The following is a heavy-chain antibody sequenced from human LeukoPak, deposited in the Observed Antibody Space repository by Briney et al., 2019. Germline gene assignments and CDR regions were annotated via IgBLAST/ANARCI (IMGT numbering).Heavy chain of an antibody. Sequence: GSLRLSCSVSGFTFSTYVMHWVRQAPGKGLGYVSAISSNGDNTYYADSVKGRFTISRDNSKNTLYLQMSSLRADDTAVYYCVRGTGYWGQGTLVTASS. CDR1: GFTFSTYV. J-gene: IGHJ4*02. CDR2: ISSNGDNT. V-gene: IGHV3-64D*06. CDR3: VRGTGY.